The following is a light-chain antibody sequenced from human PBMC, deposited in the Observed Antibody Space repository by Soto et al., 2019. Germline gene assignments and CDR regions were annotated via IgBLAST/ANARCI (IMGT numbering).Light chain of an antibody. Sequence: DIQMTQSPSTLSASVGDRVTITCRASQSISSWLAWYQQKPGKAPKLLIYDASNLESGVPSRFSGSGSGTEFTLSISSLQPDGFATYYCQQYNSYIFTFGPGTKVDIK. J-gene: IGKJ3*01. CDR2: DAS. CDR1: QSISSW. V-gene: IGKV1-5*01. CDR3: QQYNSYIFT.